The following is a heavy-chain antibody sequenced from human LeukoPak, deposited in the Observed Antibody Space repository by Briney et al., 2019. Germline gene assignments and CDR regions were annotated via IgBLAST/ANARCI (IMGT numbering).Heavy chain of an antibody. V-gene: IGHV3-21*01. CDR2: ISASGNYI. Sequence: GSLRLSCAAPGFSFSSYSMNWVRQAPGRGLEWVSSISASGNYIYYADSVKGRFTISRDSAENSLYLQMNSLGAEDTAVYYCARGLYYYGTDAFDIWGQGTMVTVS. J-gene: IGHJ3*02. CDR1: GFSFSSYS. D-gene: IGHD3-16*01. CDR3: ARGLYYYGTDAFDI.